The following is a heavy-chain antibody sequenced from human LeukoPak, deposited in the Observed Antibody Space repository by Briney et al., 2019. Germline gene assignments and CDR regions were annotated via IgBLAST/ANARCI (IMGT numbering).Heavy chain of an antibody. CDR3: ATRDGYSDGSGYYPQGDY. V-gene: IGHV1-69*06. CDR2: ITPIFGTS. D-gene: IGHD3-22*01. CDR1: GGTFSKYA. Sequence: GASEKVSCKASGGTFSKYAINWVRRAPGQGLEWMGGITPIFGTSNYAQKFQGRLTITADKSTSTAYMELSGLRSEDTAVYYCATRDGYSDGSGYYPQGDYWGQGTLVTVSS. J-gene: IGHJ4*02.